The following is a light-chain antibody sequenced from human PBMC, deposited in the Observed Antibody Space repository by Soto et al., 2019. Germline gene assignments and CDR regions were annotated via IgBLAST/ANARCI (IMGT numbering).Light chain of an antibody. CDR2: GAP. CDR3: QQYERSPTT. J-gene: IGKJ4*01. Sequence: EIVLTQSPGTLSLSPGERATLSCRASQSVSSTYLAWYQQKPGQAPSLLIYGAPSRATGIPDRFSGSGSGTDFPLTISTLEPEDFAVYYCQQYERSPTTFGGGTKVEIK. CDR1: QSVSSTY. V-gene: IGKV3-20*01.